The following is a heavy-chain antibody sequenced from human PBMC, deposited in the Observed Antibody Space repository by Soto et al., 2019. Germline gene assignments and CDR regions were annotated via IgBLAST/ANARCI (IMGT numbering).Heavy chain of an antibody. CDR1: GFTFSMYS. CDR3: ARDHLILPAHDFFYGSDV. J-gene: IGHJ6*02. D-gene: IGHD2-21*02. Sequence: GGSLRLSCEVSGFTFSMYSMSWVRQSPGKGLEWVAKIPQDGVDGHYADSVKGRFIISRDNGKNSLHLQLNDLRAEDTAVYYCARDHLILPAHDFFYGSDVWGRGATVTVSS. V-gene: IGHV3-7*03. CDR2: IPQDGVDG.